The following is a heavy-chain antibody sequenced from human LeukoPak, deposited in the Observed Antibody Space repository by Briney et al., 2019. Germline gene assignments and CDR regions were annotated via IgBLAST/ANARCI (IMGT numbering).Heavy chain of an antibody. J-gene: IGHJ5*02. Sequence: ASVKVSCKASGYTFTSYGISWVRQAPGQGLEWMGWISAYNGNTNYAQKLQGRVTMTTDTSTSTAYMELRSLRSDGTAVYYCARDRRSRFGELLQNWFDPWGQGTLVTVSS. CDR2: ISAYNGNT. D-gene: IGHD3-10*01. CDR1: GYTFTSYG. V-gene: IGHV1-18*04. CDR3: ARDRRSRFGELLQNWFDP.